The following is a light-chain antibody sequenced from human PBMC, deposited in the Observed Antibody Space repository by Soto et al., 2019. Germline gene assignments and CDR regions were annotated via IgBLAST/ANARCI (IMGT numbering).Light chain of an antibody. Sequence: QSVLTQPPSASGSPGQSVTISCTGTSSDVGGYNYVSWYQQHPGKAPKLMIYEVSKRPSGVPVRFSGSKSGNTASLTVSGLQAEDEADYYCSSYAGSNNFRYVFGTGTKVTVL. J-gene: IGLJ1*01. V-gene: IGLV2-8*01. CDR1: SSDVGGYNY. CDR2: EVS. CDR3: SSYAGSNNFRYV.